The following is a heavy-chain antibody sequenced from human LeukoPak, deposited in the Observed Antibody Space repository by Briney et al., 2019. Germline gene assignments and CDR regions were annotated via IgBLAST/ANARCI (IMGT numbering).Heavy chain of an antibody. Sequence: PGGSLRLSCAASGFTFDDHAMHWVRQAPGKGLEWVSLIGNDGSTKYADSVKGRFTISRGSSKNSLYLEMHSLSTEDTALYYCASQTKYYYGSGSYWTAFDIWGQGTMVTVSS. CDR2: IGNDGST. V-gene: IGHV3-43*02. J-gene: IGHJ3*02. CDR1: GFTFDDHA. CDR3: ASQTKYYYGSGSYWTAFDI. D-gene: IGHD3-10*01.